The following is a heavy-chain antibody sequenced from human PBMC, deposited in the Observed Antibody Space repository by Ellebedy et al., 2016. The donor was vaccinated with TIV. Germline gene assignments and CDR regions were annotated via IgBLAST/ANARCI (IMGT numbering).Heavy chain of an antibody. J-gene: IGHJ4*02. CDR1: GYTFTDYH. CDR2: VNPNSGGT. V-gene: IGHV1-2*02. Sequence: ASVKVSXXASGYTFTDYHMHWVRQAPGQGLEWMGWVNPNSGGTAYAPRFQSRVTVTWDTSITTTYMDLSSLGSDDTAVYFCARERTGSGGIDYWGQGTQVTVSS. CDR3: ARERTGSGGIDY. D-gene: IGHD1-26*01.